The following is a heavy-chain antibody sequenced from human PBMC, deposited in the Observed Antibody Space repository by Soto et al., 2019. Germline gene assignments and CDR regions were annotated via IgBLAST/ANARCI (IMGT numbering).Heavy chain of an antibody. CDR2: IYYSGST. CDR1: GGSISSYY. J-gene: IGHJ5*02. V-gene: IGHV4-59*01. CDR3: AKDPHLNSILWLDP. Sequence: SETLSLTCTVSGGSISSYYWSWIRQPPGKGLEWIGYIYYSGSTNYNPSLKSRVTISVDTSKNQFSLKLSSVTAADTAVYYCAKDPHLNSILWLDPWGQGTLVTVSS. D-gene: IGHD1-20*01.